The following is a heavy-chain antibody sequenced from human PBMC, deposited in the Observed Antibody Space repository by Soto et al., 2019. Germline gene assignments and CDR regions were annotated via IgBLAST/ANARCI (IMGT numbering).Heavy chain of an antibody. Sequence: HVQLVQSGAEVKKPGASVKVSCKASGYTFIGYYMHWVRQAPGQGLEWMGWINPNSGGTNYAQKFQGWVTMTRDTSISTAYMELSRLRSDDTAVYYCARAYYSTQYGMDVWGQGTTVTVSS. CDR2: INPNSGGT. V-gene: IGHV1-2*04. J-gene: IGHJ6*02. D-gene: IGHD2-21*01. CDR1: GYTFIGYY. CDR3: ARAYYSTQYGMDV.